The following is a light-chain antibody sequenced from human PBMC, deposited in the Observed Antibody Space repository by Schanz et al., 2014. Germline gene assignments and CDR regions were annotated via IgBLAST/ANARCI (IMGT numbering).Light chain of an antibody. V-gene: IGLV2-8*01. J-gene: IGLJ3*02. Sequence: QSALTQPPSASGSPGQSVTISCTGTSSDVGAYNYVSWYQQHPGKAPKLMIYEVSQRPSGVPDRFSGSKSGNTASLTISGLQTEDEADYYCSSYTGSTTWVFGGGTKLTVL. CDR3: SSYTGSTTWV. CDR1: SSDVGAYNY. CDR2: EVS.